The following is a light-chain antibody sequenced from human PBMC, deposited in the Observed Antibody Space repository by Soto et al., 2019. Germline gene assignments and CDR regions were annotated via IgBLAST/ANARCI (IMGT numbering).Light chain of an antibody. CDR3: QQRSDWPLT. J-gene: IGKJ4*01. CDR2: GAS. CDR1: QSVGSY. V-gene: IGKV3-11*01. Sequence: EIVLTQSPVTLSLSPGERATLSCRASQSVGSYLTWYQKKPGQAPRLLIYGASNRATGIPARFSASGSETDFTPTISSLEPEDFAVYYCQQRSDWPLTFGGGTKVEIK.